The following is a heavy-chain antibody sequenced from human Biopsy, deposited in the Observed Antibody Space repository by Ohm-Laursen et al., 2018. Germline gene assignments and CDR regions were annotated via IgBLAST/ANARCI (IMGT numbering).Heavy chain of an antibody. J-gene: IGHJ5*02. CDR1: GYTFTGYH. CDR2: INAKTGDT. Sequence: VASVKVSCKASGYTFTGYHVHWVRQAPGQGLEWMGWINAKTGDTNYAQKFQGRVTMTRDTSISTAYVDLSSLRSDDTAVCYCTRGGYYYDSLAYYYWFDPWGQGTLVTVSS. V-gene: IGHV1-2*02. CDR3: TRGGYYYDSLAYYYWFDP. D-gene: IGHD3-22*01.